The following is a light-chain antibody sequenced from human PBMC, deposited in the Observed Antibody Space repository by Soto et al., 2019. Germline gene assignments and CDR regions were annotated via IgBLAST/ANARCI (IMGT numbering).Light chain of an antibody. Sequence: EIVMTQSPAALSLSPGERATLSCRASQSVSSNLAWYQQKPGQAPRLLIYDASKRATGIPARFSGSGSGTDFTLTISSLEPEDFAVYYCQQHGNRPITFGQGTRLEI. CDR3: QQHGNRPIT. V-gene: IGKV3-11*01. CDR1: QSVSSN. J-gene: IGKJ5*01. CDR2: DAS.